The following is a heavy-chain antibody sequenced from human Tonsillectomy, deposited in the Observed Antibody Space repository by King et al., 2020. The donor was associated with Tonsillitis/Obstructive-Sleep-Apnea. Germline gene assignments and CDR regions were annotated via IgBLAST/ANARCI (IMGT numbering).Heavy chain of an antibody. CDR3: ARDGSGTSHYKNSYMDV. J-gene: IGHJ6*03. D-gene: IGHD3-10*01. Sequence: VQLQQGGAGLLKPSETLSLTCVVYGGPFFSDGWTWIRQPPGKGLEWIGEINHSGSTNYNPSLKSRVTISVDTSKNQFSLRLISVTASDTGVYYCARDGSGTSHYKNSYMDVWGKGTTVTVSS. CDR1: GGPFFSDG. V-gene: IGHV4-34*01. CDR2: INHSGST.